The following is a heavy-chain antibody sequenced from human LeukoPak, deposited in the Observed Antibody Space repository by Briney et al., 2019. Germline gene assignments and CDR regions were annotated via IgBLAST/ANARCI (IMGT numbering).Heavy chain of an antibody. CDR3: ATGDLRFLEWLRRHAPFDY. D-gene: IGHD3-3*01. CDR2: IYYSGST. CDR1: GGSISSSSYY. Sequence: SETLSLTCTVSGGSISSSSYYWGWIRQPPGKGLEWIGCIYYSGSTYYNPSLKSRVTISVDTSKNQFSLKLSSVTAADTAVYYCATGDLRFLEWLRRHAPFDYWGQGTLVTVSS. V-gene: IGHV4-39*01. J-gene: IGHJ4*02.